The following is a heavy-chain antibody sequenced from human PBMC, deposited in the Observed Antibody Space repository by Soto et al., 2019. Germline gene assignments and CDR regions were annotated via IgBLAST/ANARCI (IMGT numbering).Heavy chain of an antibody. CDR3: ARDSTARLAWFDP. J-gene: IGHJ5*02. D-gene: IGHD6-6*01. CDR2: ISGYNGNT. V-gene: IGHV1-18*04. Sequence: ASVKVSCKASGYTFTTYDITWVRQAPGQGLEWMGWISGYNGNTKYAPRLQGRVTLTTETSTSTAYMELRSLTSDDTAVYYCARDSTARLAWFDPWGQGTTVTVSS. CDR1: GYTFTTYD.